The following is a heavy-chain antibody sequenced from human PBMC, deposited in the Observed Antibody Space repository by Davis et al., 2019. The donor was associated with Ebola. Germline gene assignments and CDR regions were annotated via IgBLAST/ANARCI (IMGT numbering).Heavy chain of an antibody. Sequence: GESLKISCEVSGFTFSNYAMSWVRQAPGKGLEWVSTINPSGYRTFYADSVRGRFFISRDNSENTVSLQMNSLTAADTATYYSAKSQYMSDGPKDYWGQGTQGTVSS. J-gene: IGHJ4*02. CDR1: GFTFSNYA. CDR2: INPSGYRT. V-gene: IGHV3-23*01. CDR3: AKSQYMSDGPKDY. D-gene: IGHD5-24*01.